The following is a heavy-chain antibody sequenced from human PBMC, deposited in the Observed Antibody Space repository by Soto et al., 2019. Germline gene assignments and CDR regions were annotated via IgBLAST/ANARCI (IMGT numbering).Heavy chain of an antibody. V-gene: IGHV4-59*01. D-gene: IGHD3-10*01. Sequence: SETLSLTCSVSGGSISSGYWTWIRHPPGKGLEWIGYIYLSGSTNYNPSLKSRVTISVDTSKNQFSLKLSSVTAADTAVYYCARVWGGAFDFWGQGTMVTVS. CDR2: IYLSGST. J-gene: IGHJ3*01. CDR1: GGSISSGY. CDR3: ARVWGGAFDF.